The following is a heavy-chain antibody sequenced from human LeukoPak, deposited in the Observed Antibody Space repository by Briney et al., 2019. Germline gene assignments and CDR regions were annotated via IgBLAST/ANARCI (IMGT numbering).Heavy chain of an antibody. D-gene: IGHD4-17*01. V-gene: IGHV4-34*01. J-gene: IGHJ4*02. CDR1: GGSFSGYY. CDR3: AREKVDGDYAFDY. CDR2: INHSGST. Sequence: SETLSLTCAVYGGSFSGYYWSWIRQPPGKGLEWIGEINHSGSTNYNPSLKSRVTISVDTSKNQFSLKLSSVTAADTAVYYCAREKVDGDYAFDYWGQGTLVTVSS.